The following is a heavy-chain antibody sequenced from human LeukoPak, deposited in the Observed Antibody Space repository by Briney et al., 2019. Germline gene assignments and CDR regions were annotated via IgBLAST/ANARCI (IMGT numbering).Heavy chain of an antibody. CDR3: AKDRSPRGYSYGYFDY. V-gene: IGHV4-39*07. D-gene: IGHD5-18*01. Sequence: SETLSLTCTVSGGSISSSSYYWGRIRQPPGQGLEWIGTIYSSGSTYYNASLKSRVTISVDTSKKQFSLRLSSVTTADTAVYYCAKDRSPRGYSYGYFDYWGQGILVTVSS. CDR2: IYSSGST. CDR1: GGSISSSSYY. J-gene: IGHJ4*02.